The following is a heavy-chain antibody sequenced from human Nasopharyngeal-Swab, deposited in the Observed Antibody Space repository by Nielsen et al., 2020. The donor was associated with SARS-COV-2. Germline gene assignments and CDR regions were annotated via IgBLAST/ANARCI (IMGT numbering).Heavy chain of an antibody. Sequence: ASVKVSCKVSGYTLTELSMHWVRQAPGKGLEWMGGFDPEDGETIYAQKFQGRVTMTEDTSTDTAYMELSSLRSEDTAVYYCATGAAVADTPISYYYYYGMDVWGQGTTVTVSS. CDR1: GYTLTELS. CDR2: FDPEDGET. D-gene: IGHD6-19*01. J-gene: IGHJ6*02. V-gene: IGHV1-24*01. CDR3: ATGAAVADTPISYYYYYGMDV.